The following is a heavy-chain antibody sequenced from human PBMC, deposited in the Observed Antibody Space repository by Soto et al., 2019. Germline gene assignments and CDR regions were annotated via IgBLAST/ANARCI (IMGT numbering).Heavy chain of an antibody. CDR3: VRLNRDYYYYGMDV. Sequence: SEALSLTCADSGDSISNSRWWTWFRETPGKGLEWIGKIDHNGITNYNPSLESRVTILKDNSKNQLSLKLSSVTGADSAVYYCVRLNRDYYYYGMDVWGQGATVTVSS. J-gene: IGHJ6*02. CDR1: GDSISNSRW. CDR2: IDHNGIT. V-gene: IGHV4-4*02.